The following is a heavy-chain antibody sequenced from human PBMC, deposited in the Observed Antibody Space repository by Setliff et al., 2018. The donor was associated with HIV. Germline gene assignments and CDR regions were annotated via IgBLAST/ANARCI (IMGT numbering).Heavy chain of an antibody. CDR2: IYTSGST. Sequence: SSETLSLTCTVSGGSISSGSYYWSWIRQPAGKGLEWIGRIYTSGSTNYNPSLKSRVTISVDTSKNQFSLKLSSVTAADTAVYYCARVMVRGPNPKNAFDIWGQGTMVTVTS. J-gene: IGHJ3*02. CDR3: ARVMVRGPNPKNAFDI. V-gene: IGHV4-61*02. D-gene: IGHD3-10*01. CDR1: GGSISSGSYY.